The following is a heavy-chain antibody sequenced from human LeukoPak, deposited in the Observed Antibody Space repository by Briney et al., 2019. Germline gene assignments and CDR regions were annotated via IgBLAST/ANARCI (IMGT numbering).Heavy chain of an antibody. CDR2: INHSGST. CDR3: ARWPNLTRLLLRPDYYYYYGMDV. D-gene: IGHD4-23*01. CDR1: GGSFSGYY. J-gene: IGHJ6*02. Sequence: PSETLSLTCAVYGGSFSGYYWSWIRQPPGKGLEWIGEINHSGSTNYNPSLKSRVTISVDTSKNQFSLKLSSVTAADTAVYYCARWPNLTRLLLRPDYYYYYGMDVWGQGTTVTVSS. V-gene: IGHV4-34*01.